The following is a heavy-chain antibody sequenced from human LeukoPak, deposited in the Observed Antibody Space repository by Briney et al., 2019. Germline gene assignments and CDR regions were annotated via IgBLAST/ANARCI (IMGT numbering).Heavy chain of an antibody. CDR3: ARGAAGTGAADY. CDR2: THYSGST. CDR1: GFTFSSYW. V-gene: IGHV4-59*01. Sequence: GSLRLSCAASGFTFSSYWMSWIRQPPGKGLEWIGYTHYSGSTKYNPSLKSRLTISVDSSKNQFSLRLSSVTAADTAVYFCARGAAGTGAADYWGQGTLVTVSS. J-gene: IGHJ4*02. D-gene: IGHD6-13*01.